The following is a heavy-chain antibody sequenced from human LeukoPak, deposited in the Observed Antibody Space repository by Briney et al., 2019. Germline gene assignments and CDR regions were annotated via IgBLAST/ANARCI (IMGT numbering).Heavy chain of an antibody. V-gene: IGHV1-69*13. J-gene: IGHJ4*02. Sequence: ASVKVSCKASGGTFSSYAISWVRQAPGQGLEWMGGIIPIFGTANYAQKFQGRVTITADESTSTAYMELSSLRSEDTAEYYCARDLLGYCSGGSCYTPVDYWGQGTLVTVSS. CDR3: ARDLLGYCSGGSCYTPVDY. CDR1: GGTFSSYA. D-gene: IGHD2-15*01. CDR2: IIPIFGTA.